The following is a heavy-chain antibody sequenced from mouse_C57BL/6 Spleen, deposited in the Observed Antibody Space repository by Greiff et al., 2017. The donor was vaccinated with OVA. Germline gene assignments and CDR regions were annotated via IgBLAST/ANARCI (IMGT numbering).Heavy chain of an antibody. V-gene: IGHV1-82*01. CDR1: GYAFSSSW. J-gene: IGHJ4*01. Sequence: VQLQESGPELVKPGASVTISCKASGYAFSSSWMNWVKQRPGKGLEWIGRIYPGDGDTNYNGKFKGKATLTANKSSSTAYLQLSSLTSEDSAVYFCAREGGDYDYAMDYWGQGTSVTVSS. CDR2: IYPGDGDT. D-gene: IGHD2-4*01. CDR3: AREGGDYDYAMDY.